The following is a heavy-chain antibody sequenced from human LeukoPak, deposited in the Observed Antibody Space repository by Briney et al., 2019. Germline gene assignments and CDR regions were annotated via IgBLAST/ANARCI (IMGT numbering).Heavy chain of an antibody. CDR2: IKSKTDGGTT. V-gene: IGHV3-15*01. Sequence: GGSLRLSCAASGFTFSNAWMSWVRQAPGKGLEWVGRIKSKTDGGTTDYAAPVKGRFTISRDDSKNTLYLQMDSLKTEDTAVYYCTTDPTDDFDWLYYFDYWGQGTLVTVSS. CDR3: TTDPTDDFDWLYYFDY. D-gene: IGHD3-9*01. J-gene: IGHJ4*02. CDR1: GFTFSNAW.